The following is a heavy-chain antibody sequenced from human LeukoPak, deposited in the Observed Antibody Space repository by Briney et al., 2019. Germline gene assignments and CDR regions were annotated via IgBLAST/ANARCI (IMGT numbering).Heavy chain of an antibody. V-gene: IGHV1-2*02. CDR2: INPNSGDT. J-gene: IGHJ1*01. D-gene: IGHD2-15*01. CDR3: VRDSHCNEDNCYEYFPH. CDR1: GYPFTNFY. Sequence: ASAKVSCKASGYPFTNFYLHWVRQAPGQGLEWMGWINPNSGDTKSQQRFQGRVIMTRDTSINTAYMELTGLRSDDTAVYYCVRDSHCNEDNCYEYFPHWGQGTLVTVSS.